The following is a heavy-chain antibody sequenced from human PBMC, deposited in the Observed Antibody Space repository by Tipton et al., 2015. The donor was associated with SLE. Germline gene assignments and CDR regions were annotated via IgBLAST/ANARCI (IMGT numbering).Heavy chain of an antibody. CDR2: IYYSGST. Sequence: TLSLTCAVSGYSISSSYYWGWIRQPPGKGLEWIGSIYYSGSTYYNPSLKSRVTISVDTSKNQFSLKLSSVTAADTAVYYCARDKAIVAAGTFDYWGQGTLVTVSS. V-gene: IGHV4-38-2*02. D-gene: IGHD6-13*01. CDR3: ARDKAIVAAGTFDY. CDR1: GYSISSSYY. J-gene: IGHJ4*02.